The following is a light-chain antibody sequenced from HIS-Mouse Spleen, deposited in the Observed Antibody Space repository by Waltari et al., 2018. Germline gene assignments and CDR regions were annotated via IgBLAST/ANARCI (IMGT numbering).Light chain of an antibody. CDR1: SNIVGNQG. CDR3: SALDSSLSAWV. CDR2: RNN. V-gene: IGLV10-54*02. J-gene: IGLJ3*02. Sequence: QAGLTQPPSVSKGLRQTATLTCTGNSNIVGNQGAAWLQQHQGHPPKLLSYRNNNRPPGISERFSASRSGNTASLTITGLQPEDEADYYCSALDSSLSAWVFGGGTKLTVL.